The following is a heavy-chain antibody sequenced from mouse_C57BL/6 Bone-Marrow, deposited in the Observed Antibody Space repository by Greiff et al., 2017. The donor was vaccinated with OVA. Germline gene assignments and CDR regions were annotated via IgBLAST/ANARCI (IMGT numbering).Heavy chain of an antibody. CDR1: GYTFTGYW. Sequence: QVQLQQSGAELMKPGASVKLSCKATGYTFTGYWIEWVKQRPGHGLEWIGEILPGSGSTNYNEKFKGKATFTADTSSNTAYMQLSSLTTEDSAIDYCARRDSSGYWFAYWGQGTLVTVSA. D-gene: IGHD3-2*02. CDR2: ILPGSGST. J-gene: IGHJ3*01. CDR3: ARRDSSGYWFAY. V-gene: IGHV1-9*01.